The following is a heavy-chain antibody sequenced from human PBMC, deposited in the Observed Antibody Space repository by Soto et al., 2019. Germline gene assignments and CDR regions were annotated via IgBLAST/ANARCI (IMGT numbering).Heavy chain of an antibody. J-gene: IGHJ4*02. CDR2: IIPFLGIA. Sequence: SVKVSCKASGGTISSYTISWVRQAPGQGLEWMGRIIPFLGIANYAQKFQGRVTITADKSTSTAYMELSSLRSEDTAVYYCARGSTVTTGPIDYWGQGTLVTVSS. V-gene: IGHV1-69*02. D-gene: IGHD4-17*01. CDR3: ARGSTVTTGPIDY. CDR1: GGTISSYT.